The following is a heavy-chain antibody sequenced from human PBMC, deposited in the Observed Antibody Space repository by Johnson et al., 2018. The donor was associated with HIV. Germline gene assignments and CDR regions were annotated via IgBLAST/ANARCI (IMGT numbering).Heavy chain of an antibody. J-gene: IGHJ3*02. CDR1: GFTVSSNY. CDR2: INWNGGRT. CDR3: ARDRGAAARYDAFDI. V-gene: IGHV3-20*04. D-gene: IGHD3-10*01. Sequence: VQLLESGGGLVQPGGSLRLSCAASGFTVSSNYMSCVRQAPGKGLEWVSGINWNGGRTGCADSVKGRLSISRDNAKKSLYLQMHSLRAEDTALYYCARDRGAAARYDAFDIWGQGTMVTVSS.